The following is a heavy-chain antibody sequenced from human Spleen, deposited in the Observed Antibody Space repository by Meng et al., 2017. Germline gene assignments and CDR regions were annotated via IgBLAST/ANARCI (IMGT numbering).Heavy chain of an antibody. Sequence: QIQLVQSGAEAKKPGASVKVSCKASGYTFTHHGISWIRQAPGQGLEWMGWISCYNGDTMYAQKFQGRVTMTIDRSTSTAYMDLRSLRSDDSALYYCVKHSSDWSLDSWGQGTLVTVSS. CDR3: VKHSSDWSLDS. V-gene: IGHV1-18*01. CDR2: ISCYNGDT. CDR1: GYTFTHHG. J-gene: IGHJ4*02. D-gene: IGHD6-19*01.